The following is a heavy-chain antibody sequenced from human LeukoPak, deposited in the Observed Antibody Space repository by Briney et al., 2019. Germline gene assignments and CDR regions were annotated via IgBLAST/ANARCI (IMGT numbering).Heavy chain of an antibody. D-gene: IGHD3-3*01. Sequence: SQTLSLTCTVSGGSISSGDYYWSWIRQPPGKGLEWIGYIYYSGSTYYNPSLKSRVTISVDTSKNQFSLKLSSVTAADTAVYYWARAMPITICGVLIKGTKFDPWGQGTLVTVSS. CDR3: ARAMPITICGVLIKGTKFDP. CDR2: IYYSGST. CDR1: GGSISSGDYY. V-gene: IGHV4-30-4*01. J-gene: IGHJ5*02.